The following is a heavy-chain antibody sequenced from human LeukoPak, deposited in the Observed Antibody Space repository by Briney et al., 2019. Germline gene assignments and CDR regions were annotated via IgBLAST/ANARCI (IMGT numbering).Heavy chain of an antibody. Sequence: SETLSLTCTVSGVSITSYKWSWLRQSPGKGLEWIGFISTSGRTDYNPSLTSRVSMSVDTSKSQVSLRLNSVTAEDTAVYYRATFYDNKIVPYDCWGQGILVTVSS. D-gene: IGHD5/OR15-5a*01. CDR1: GVSITSYK. V-gene: IGHV4-4*09. CDR2: ISTSGRT. CDR3: ATFYDNKIVPYDC. J-gene: IGHJ4*02.